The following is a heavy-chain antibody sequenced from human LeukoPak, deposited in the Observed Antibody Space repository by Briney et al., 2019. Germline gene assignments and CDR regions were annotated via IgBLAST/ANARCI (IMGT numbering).Heavy chain of an antibody. CDR1: GFTFSNYA. D-gene: IGHD2-8*02. J-gene: IGHJ4*02. CDR3: ARETALGSCTATRCLPFDS. V-gene: IGHV3-23*01. Sequence: PGGSLRLSCAASGFTFSNYAMTWVRQAPGKGLEWVSSISAGGDSTYYADFVKGRLTITRDTFRNTVSLQMYSLRVEDTAVYYCARETALGSCTATRCLPFDSWGQGTLVTVSS. CDR2: ISAGGDST.